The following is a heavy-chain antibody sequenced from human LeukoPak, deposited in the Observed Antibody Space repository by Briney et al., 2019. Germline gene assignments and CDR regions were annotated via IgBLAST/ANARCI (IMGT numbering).Heavy chain of an antibody. Sequence: GGSLRLSCAASGFTFSSYGMHWVRQAPGKGLEWVAVISYDGSNKYYADSVKGRFTISRDNSKNTLYLQMNSLRAEDTAVYYCAKLPNYYDSSGYNRAGWDYYYGMDVWGQGTTVTVSS. CDR2: ISYDGSNK. V-gene: IGHV3-30*18. CDR1: GFTFSSYG. CDR3: AKLPNYYDSSGYNRAGWDYYYGMDV. J-gene: IGHJ6*02. D-gene: IGHD3-22*01.